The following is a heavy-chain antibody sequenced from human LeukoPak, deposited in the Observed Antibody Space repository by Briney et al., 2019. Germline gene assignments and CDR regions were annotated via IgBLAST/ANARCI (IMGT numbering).Heavy chain of an antibody. CDR2: INPSGGST. V-gene: IGHV1-46*01. Sequence: ASVKVSCKASGYTFTSYYMHWVRQAPGQGLEWMGIINPSGGSTSHAQKFQGRVTMTRDTSTSTVYMELSSLRSEDTAVYYCAADLGYYDFWSGYYKEDAFDIWGQGTMVTVSS. D-gene: IGHD3-3*01. CDR1: GYTFTSYY. CDR3: AADLGYYDFWSGYYKEDAFDI. J-gene: IGHJ3*02.